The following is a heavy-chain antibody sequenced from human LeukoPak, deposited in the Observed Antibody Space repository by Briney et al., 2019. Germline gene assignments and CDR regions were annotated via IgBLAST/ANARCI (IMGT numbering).Heavy chain of an antibody. CDR2: INWNGVTT. V-gene: IGHV3-20*01. CDR1: RFTVSSNY. CDR3: ARVSGVTGYYFDY. D-gene: IGHD3-10*01. Sequence: GGSLRLSCAGSRFTVSSNYMSWVRQAPGKGLEWVSGINWNGVTTGYADSVKGRFTISRDNAKNSLYLQINSLRAEDTALYHCARVSGVTGYYFDYWGQGTLVTVSS. J-gene: IGHJ4*02.